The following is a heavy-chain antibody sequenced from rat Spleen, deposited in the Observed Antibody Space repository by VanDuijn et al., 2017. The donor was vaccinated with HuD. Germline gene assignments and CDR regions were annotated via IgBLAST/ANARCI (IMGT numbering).Heavy chain of an antibody. CDR3: ARWGVKYSSYNYLDN. V-gene: IGHV5-17*01. CDR2: IVYDGSSY. CDR1: GFTFSDYA. Sequence: EVQLVESGGGLVQPGRSLRLSCVGSGFTFSDYAMAWVRQAPKKGLEWVATIVYDGSSYYYRDSVKGRFTISTDNAKNSLQLQLDSLRSEDTATYYCARWGVKYSSYNYLDNWGQGDKVTVSS. J-gene: IGHJ2*01. D-gene: IGHD1-2*01.